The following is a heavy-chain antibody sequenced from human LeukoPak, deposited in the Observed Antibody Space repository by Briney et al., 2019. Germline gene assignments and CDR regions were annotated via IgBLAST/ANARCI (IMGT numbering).Heavy chain of an antibody. CDR3: ARHKVVPAAIWWAL. J-gene: IGHJ4*02. CDR2: IYYSGST. V-gene: IGHV4-39*01. CDR1: GGSISSSSYY. Sequence: SETLSLTCTVSGGSISSSSYYWGWIRQPPGKGLEWIGSIYYSGSTYYNPSLKSRVTISVDTSKNQFSLKLSSVTAADTAVYYCARHKVVPAAIWWALWGQGTLVTVSS. D-gene: IGHD2-2*02.